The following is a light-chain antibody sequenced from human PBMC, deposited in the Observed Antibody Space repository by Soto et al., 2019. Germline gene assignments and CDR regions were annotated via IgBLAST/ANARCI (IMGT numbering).Light chain of an antibody. J-gene: IGKJ5*01. CDR1: QSVSSN. CDR2: GIS. CDR3: QQYSKWPIT. Sequence: EIVMTQSPATLSVYPEERATLSCRASQSVSSNLAWYQQHPGQPPRLLIYGISTRATGIPARFSGSGSGTEFSLTISSLQSEDFAVYYCQQYSKWPITFGQGTRLEIK. V-gene: IGKV3-15*01.